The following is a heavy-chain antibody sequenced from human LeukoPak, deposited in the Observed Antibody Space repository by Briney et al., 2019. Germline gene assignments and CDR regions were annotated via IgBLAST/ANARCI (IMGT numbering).Heavy chain of an antibody. CDR2: ISSSSSYI. CDR1: GFTFSIFA. D-gene: IGHD2-15*01. CDR3: ARGADGVSSNSRGWFDP. J-gene: IGHJ5*02. Sequence: GGSLRLSCAASGFTFSIFAMHWVRQAPGKGLEWVSSISSSSSYIYYADSVKGRFTISRDNAKNSLYLQMNSLRAEDAAVYSCARGADGVSSNSRGWFDPWGQGTLVTVSS. V-gene: IGHV3-21*01.